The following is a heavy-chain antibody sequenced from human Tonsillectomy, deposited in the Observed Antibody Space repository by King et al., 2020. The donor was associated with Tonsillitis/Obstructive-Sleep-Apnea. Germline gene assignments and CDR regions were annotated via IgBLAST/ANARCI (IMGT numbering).Heavy chain of an antibody. D-gene: IGHD5-24*01. CDR3: ALSEMAAGSYFDY. V-gene: IGHV3-7*01. J-gene: IGHJ4*02. Sequence: VQLVESGGGLVQPGGSLRLSCAAPGFTFSSYWMSWVRQAPGKGLGWVANIKQDGREKYYVDSVKGRFTISRDNAKNSLYLQMNSLGAEDTAVYYCALSEMAAGSYFDYWGQGTLVTVSS. CDR1: GFTFSSYW. CDR2: IKQDGREK.